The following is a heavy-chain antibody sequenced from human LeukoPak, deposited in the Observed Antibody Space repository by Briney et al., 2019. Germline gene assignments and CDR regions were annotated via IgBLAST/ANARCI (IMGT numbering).Heavy chain of an antibody. CDR3: AKDSHSSGWYG. J-gene: IGHJ4*02. V-gene: IGHV3-30*18. Sequence: GGSLRLSCAASGFTFSSYGMHWVRQAPGKGLEWVAVISYDGSNKYYADSVKGQFTISRDNSKNTLYLQMNSLKAEDTAVYYCAKDSHSSGWYGWGQGTLVTVSS. CDR1: GFTFSSYG. D-gene: IGHD6-19*01. CDR2: ISYDGSNK.